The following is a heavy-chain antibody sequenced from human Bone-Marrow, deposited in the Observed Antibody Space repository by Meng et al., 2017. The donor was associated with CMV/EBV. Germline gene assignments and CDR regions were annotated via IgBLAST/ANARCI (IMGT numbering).Heavy chain of an antibody. D-gene: IGHD5-12*01. V-gene: IGHV4-34*01. Sequence: GSLRLSCAVYGGSFSGYFWSWIRHSPGKGLERIGEINHSGSTNYNPSLKSRVTISVDTSKNQFSLKLSSVTAADTAVYYCARDYILATGSYYYYYGMDVWGQGTTVTVSS. CDR1: GGSFSGYF. CDR3: ARDYILATGSYYYYYGMDV. J-gene: IGHJ6*02. CDR2: INHSGST.